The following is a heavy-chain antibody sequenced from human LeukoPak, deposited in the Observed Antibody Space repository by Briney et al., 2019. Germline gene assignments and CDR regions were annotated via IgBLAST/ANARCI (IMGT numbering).Heavy chain of an antibody. V-gene: IGHV3-23*01. J-gene: IGHJ4*02. D-gene: IGHD6-19*01. CDR1: GFTFGSYT. CDR2: ITNGGGTT. CDR3: VKLSSGSGSKFGFDS. Sequence: GGSMRLSCAASGFTFGSYTMRWVRQTPGKSLEWVSIITNGGGTTYYADSVRGRFTISRDNSKNMLHLQMNSLGVEDTAVYYCVKLSSGSGSKFGFDSWGQGTLVTVSS.